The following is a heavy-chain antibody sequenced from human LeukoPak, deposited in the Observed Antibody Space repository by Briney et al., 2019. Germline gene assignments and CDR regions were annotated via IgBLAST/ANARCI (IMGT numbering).Heavy chain of an antibody. J-gene: IGHJ4*02. V-gene: IGHV3-23*01. CDR1: GFTFSSYA. CDR2: ISGSGGST. CDR3: AKCGSSWYYFDY. D-gene: IGHD6-13*01. Sequence: GGSLRLSCAASGFTFSSYAMSWVRQAPGKGLEWVSAISGSGGSTYYADSVKGRFTIPRDNSKNTLYLQMNSLRAEDTAVYYCAKCGSSWYYFDYWGQGTLVTVSS.